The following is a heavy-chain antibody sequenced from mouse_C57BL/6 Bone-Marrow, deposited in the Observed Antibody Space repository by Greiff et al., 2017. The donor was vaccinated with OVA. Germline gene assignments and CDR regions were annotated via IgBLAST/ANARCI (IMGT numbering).Heavy chain of an antibody. CDR3: ARWGTTVVEGYYFDY. CDR2: IDPSDSYT. Sequence: QVQLQQPGAELVRPGTSVKLSCKASGYTFTSYWMHWVKQRPGQGLEWIGVIDPSDSYTNYNQKFKGKATLTVDTSSSTAYMQLSSLTSEDSAVYYCARWGTTVVEGYYFDYWGKGTTLTVSS. CDR1: GYTFTSYW. V-gene: IGHV1-59*01. J-gene: IGHJ2*01. D-gene: IGHD1-1*01.